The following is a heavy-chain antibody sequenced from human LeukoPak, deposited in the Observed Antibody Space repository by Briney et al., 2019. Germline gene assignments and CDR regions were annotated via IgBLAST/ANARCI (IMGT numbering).Heavy chain of an antibody. CDR2: IYYSGST. CDR3: ARIWYYYGSGSHARLNWFDP. CDR1: GGSISNSSSY. J-gene: IGHJ5*02. Sequence: SETLSLTCTVSGGSISNSSSYWGWIRQPPGTGLEWIGSIYYSGSTYYNPSLKSRVTISVDTSKNQFSLKLSSVTAADTAVYYCARIWYYYGSGSHARLNWFDPWGQGTLVTVSS. V-gene: IGHV4-39*07. D-gene: IGHD3-10*01.